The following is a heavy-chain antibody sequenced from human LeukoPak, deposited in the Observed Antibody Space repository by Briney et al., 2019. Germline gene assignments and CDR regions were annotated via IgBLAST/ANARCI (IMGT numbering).Heavy chain of an antibody. J-gene: IGHJ4*02. V-gene: IGHV4-4*09. CDR1: RGYINDDY. CDR2: LYPTVGT. D-gene: IGHD1-26*01. CDR3: ARQYTGSYRHFVS. Sequence: SETLSLTCTVSRGYINDDYRNWIRQPPGKGLEWIGYLYPTVGTNYNPSLKSRATISIETSRKEVSLTLTSVTAADTAVYFCARQYTGSYRHFVSWGQGTLVTVSS.